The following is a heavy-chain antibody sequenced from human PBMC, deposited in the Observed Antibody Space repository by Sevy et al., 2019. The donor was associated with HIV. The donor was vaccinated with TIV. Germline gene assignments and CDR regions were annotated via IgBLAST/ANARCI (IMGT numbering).Heavy chain of an antibody. CDR3: ARDPGSYDYSSRVPRANAFDI. CDR1: GGSISSYY. V-gene: IGHV4-4*07. D-gene: IGHD4-4*01. Sequence: SETLSLTCTVSGGSISSYYWSWIRQPAGKGLEWIGRIYTSGSTNYNPPLKSRVTMSVDTSKNQFSLKLSSVTAADTAVYYCARDPGSYDYSSRVPRANAFDIWGQGTMVTVSS. CDR2: IYTSGST. J-gene: IGHJ3*02.